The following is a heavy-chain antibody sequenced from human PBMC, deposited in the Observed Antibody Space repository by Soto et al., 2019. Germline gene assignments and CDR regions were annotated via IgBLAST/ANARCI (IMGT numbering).Heavy chain of an antibody. J-gene: IGHJ5*01. CDR2: ISRTGDSA. Sequence: EVHLLESGGALVQPGGSLTLSCAASGFSFSDYAMSWVRQAPGKGLEWVSSISRTGDSAYYADSVKGRFAISRDRTNNSLSLHMNSLRLEDTAVYYCPQGPDASGYYHNWFDSWGQGTLITVSS. D-gene: IGHD3-22*01. V-gene: IGHV3-23*01. CDR3: PQGPDASGYYHNWFDS. CDR1: GFSFSDYA.